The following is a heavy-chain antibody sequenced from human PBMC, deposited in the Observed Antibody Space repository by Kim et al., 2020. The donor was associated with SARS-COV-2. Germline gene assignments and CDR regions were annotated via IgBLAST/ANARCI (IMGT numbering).Heavy chain of an antibody. J-gene: IGHJ5*02. D-gene: IGHD6-13*01. CDR1: GFTFSSFA. Sequence: GGSLRLSCAASGFTFSSFAMSWVRQNPGKGLEWVSSISGSAGKTYYADSMKGRFTVSRDNSKDTLYLQMDILRAEDTAVYYCVKDQSSSTWSACDPWGQGTLVTVSS. CDR2: ISGSAGKT. V-gene: IGHV3-23*01. CDR3: VKDQSSSTWSACDP.